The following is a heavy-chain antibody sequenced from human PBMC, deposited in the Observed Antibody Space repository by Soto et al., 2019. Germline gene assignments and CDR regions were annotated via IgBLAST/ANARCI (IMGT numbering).Heavy chain of an antibody. V-gene: IGHV2-70*11. D-gene: IGHD3-9*01. CDR3: ARIRVRYFDWLPPRRPDYYYYYYMDV. Sequence: SGPTLVNPTQTLTLTCTFSGSSLSTSGMCVSWIRQPPGKALEWLARIDWDDDKYYSTSLKTRLTISKDTSKNQVVLTMTNMDPVDTATYYCARIRVRYFDWLPPRRPDYYYYYYMDVWGKGTTVTVSS. CDR1: GSSLSTSGMC. J-gene: IGHJ6*03. CDR2: IDWDDDK.